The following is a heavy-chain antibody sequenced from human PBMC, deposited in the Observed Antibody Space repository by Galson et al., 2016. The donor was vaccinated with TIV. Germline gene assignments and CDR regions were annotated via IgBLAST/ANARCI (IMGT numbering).Heavy chain of an antibody. CDR2: INPKSGGA. D-gene: IGHD3-22*01. Sequence: SVKVSCKASGYIFTDYYIHWVRQASGQGLEWLGWINPKSGGAIFAQKFQGRVTLTSDTSISTAYMALSWLTFDDTAVYYCARDDGSTSGSDYWGQGTLVTVSS. V-gene: IGHV1-2*02. CDR3: ARDDGSTSGSDY. J-gene: IGHJ4*02. CDR1: GYIFTDYY.